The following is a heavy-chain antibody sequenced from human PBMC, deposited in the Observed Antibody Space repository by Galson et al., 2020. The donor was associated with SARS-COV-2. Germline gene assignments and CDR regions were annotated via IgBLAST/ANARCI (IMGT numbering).Heavy chain of an antibody. D-gene: IGHD4-4*01. J-gene: IGHJ4*02. CDR2: ISTFNGNT. V-gene: IGHV1-18*04. Sequence: ASVKVSCKASGYTLSSYGIGWVRQAPGQGLEWMGWISTFNGNTKYAQKFQGRLTMTTDASTTTIYMELRSLRSDDTGVYYCARGWDYTNENFLDYWGQGTLVTVSS. CDR3: ARGWDYTNENFLDY. CDR1: GYTLSSYG.